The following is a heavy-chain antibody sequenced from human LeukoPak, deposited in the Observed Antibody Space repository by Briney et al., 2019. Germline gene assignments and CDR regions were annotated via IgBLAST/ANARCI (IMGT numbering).Heavy chain of an antibody. D-gene: IGHD5-24*01. Sequence: SETLSLTCAVYGGSFSGYYWSWIRQPPGKGLEWIGEINHSGSANYNPSLKSRVTISVDTSKNQFSLKLTSVTAADTAVYYCARVRRDGYPFDYWGQGTLVTVSS. CDR1: GGSFSGYY. CDR3: ARVRRDGYPFDY. J-gene: IGHJ4*02. CDR2: INHSGSA. V-gene: IGHV4-34*01.